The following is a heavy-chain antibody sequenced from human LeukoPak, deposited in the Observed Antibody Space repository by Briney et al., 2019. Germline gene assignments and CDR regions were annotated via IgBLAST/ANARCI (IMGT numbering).Heavy chain of an antibody. CDR1: GYTFSSYY. CDR3: ARMAAYYYDSSGYPYYYYGMDV. CDR2: INPNSGGT. V-gene: IGHV1-2*06. Sequence: ASVKVSCKAFGYTFSSYYMHWVRQAPGQGLEWMGRINPNSGGTNYAQKFQGRVTMTRDTSISTAYMELSRLRSDDTAVYYCARMAAYYYDSSGYPYYYYGMDVWGQGTTVTVSS. D-gene: IGHD3-22*01. J-gene: IGHJ6*02.